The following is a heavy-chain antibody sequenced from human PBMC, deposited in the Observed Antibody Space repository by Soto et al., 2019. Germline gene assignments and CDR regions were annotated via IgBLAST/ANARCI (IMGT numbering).Heavy chain of an antibody. Sequence: PSETLSPTCALHGGSFRGYYWSWIRQPPGVGPEWIGEINHSGSTNYNPSLKSRVTISVDTSKNQFSLKLSSVTAADTAVYYCARGHRFLEWLLPVKLYDPWGQGTLVTVSS. J-gene: IGHJ5*02. CDR3: ARGHRFLEWLLPVKLYDP. CDR1: GGSFRGYY. CDR2: INHSGST. V-gene: IGHV4-34*01. D-gene: IGHD3-3*01.